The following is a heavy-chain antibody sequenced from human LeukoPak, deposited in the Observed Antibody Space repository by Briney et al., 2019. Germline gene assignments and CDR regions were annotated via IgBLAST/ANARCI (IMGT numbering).Heavy chain of an antibody. CDR1: GFTFSSYS. V-gene: IGHV3-48*02. CDR3: ARGGSGYSYGKIDS. Sequence: PGGSLRLSCAASGFTFSSYSMNWVRQAPGKGLEWVSYISSSSSTIYYADSVKGRFTISRDNAKNSLYLQMNSLRDEDTAVYYARGGSGYSYGKIDSWGQGILVTVSS. J-gene: IGHJ4*02. D-gene: IGHD5-18*01. CDR2: ISSSSSTI.